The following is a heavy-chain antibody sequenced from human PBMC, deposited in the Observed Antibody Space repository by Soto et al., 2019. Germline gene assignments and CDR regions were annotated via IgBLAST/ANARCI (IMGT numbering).Heavy chain of an antibody. CDR3: AKHLTPYDILTGHDFDY. V-gene: IGHV3-30*18. J-gene: IGHJ4*02. CDR1: GFTFSSYG. Sequence: GGSLRLSCAASGFTFSSYGMHWVRQAPGKGLEWVAVISYDGSNKYYADSVKGRFTISRDNSKNTLYLQMNSLRAEDTAVYYCAKHLTPYDILTGHDFDYWGQGTLVTVSS. CDR2: ISYDGSNK. D-gene: IGHD3-9*01.